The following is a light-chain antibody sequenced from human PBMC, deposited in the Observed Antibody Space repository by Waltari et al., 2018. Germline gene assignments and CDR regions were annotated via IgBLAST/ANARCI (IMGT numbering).Light chain of an antibody. Sequence: EIVVTKSPATRSLSPGERVTISCRASQIVTNNFAWFQHRPGQTPSILIYNASTRATDIPARFSGSGSGTEFTLTINSLQSEDLAIYYWQVRTSWLWTFGQGTKV. J-gene: IGKJ1*01. CDR1: QIVTNN. V-gene: IGKV3-15*01. CDR3: QVRTSWLWT. CDR2: NAS.